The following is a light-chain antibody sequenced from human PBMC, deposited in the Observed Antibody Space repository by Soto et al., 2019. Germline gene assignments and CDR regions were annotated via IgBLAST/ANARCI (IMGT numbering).Light chain of an antibody. CDR3: QQYNNWPPMIT. CDR1: QSISRW. CDR2: KAS. Sequence: DIQVTQSPYTLSASVGDRIGITCRASQSISRWLAWYQQKPGKAPKLLIYKASSLESGVPSRFSGSGSGTELTLTISILQPEDFACYYFQQYNNWPPMITFGQGTRLEIK. J-gene: IGKJ5*01. V-gene: IGKV1-5*03.